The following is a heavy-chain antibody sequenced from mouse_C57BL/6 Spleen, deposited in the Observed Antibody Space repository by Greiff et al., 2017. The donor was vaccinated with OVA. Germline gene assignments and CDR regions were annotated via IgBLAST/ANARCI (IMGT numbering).Heavy chain of an antibody. CDR1: GYTFTSYW. Sequence: QVQLQQPGAELVKPGASVKLSCKASGYTFTSYWMQWVKQRPGQGLEWIGEIDPSDSYTHYNQKFKGQATLTVDTSSTTAYMQLSSLTSEDSAVYYGARGGYDYDGYFDYWGKGTTLTVSS. V-gene: IGHV1-50*01. CDR3: ARGGYDYDGYFDY. D-gene: IGHD2-4*01. CDR2: IDPSDSYT. J-gene: IGHJ2*01.